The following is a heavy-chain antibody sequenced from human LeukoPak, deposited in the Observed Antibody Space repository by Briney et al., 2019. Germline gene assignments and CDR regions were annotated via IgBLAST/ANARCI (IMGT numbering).Heavy chain of an antibody. CDR3: ARDAITIFGVVINWFDP. Sequence: SETLSLTCSVSGDSITSTSYYWAWIRQPPGKGLEWIGSFFYSGTTHYTPSLRSRVSISVDTAKNQFSLKLSSVTAADTAVYYCARDAITIFGVVINWFDPWGPGTLVTVSS. V-gene: IGHV4-39*07. CDR2: FFYSGTT. CDR1: GDSITSTSYY. J-gene: IGHJ5*02. D-gene: IGHD3-3*01.